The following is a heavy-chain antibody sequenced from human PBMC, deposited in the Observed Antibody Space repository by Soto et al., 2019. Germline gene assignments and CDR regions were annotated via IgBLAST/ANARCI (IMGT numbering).Heavy chain of an antibody. J-gene: IGHJ6*02. V-gene: IGHV3-23*01. CDR3: AKRLVTQMPYYYYGLDV. CDR1: GFTFSNYA. D-gene: IGHD2-21*02. Sequence: EVQLLESGGGLVQPGGSLRLSCGVSGFTFSNYAMSWVRQAPGKGLEWVSAINIGGDTTYYADSVKGRFTMSRDNSKNTLYLQMNSLRAEDTAVYYCAKRLVTQMPYYYYGLDVWGQGTTVTVSS. CDR2: INIGGDTT.